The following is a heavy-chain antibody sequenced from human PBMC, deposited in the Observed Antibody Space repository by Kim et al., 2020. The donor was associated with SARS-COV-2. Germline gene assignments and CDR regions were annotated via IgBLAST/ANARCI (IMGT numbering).Heavy chain of an antibody. CDR1: GFTFSSYW. D-gene: IGHD3-22*01. Sequence: GGSLRLSCAASGFTFSSYWMHWVRQAPGKGLVWVSRINSDGSSTSYADSVKGRFTISRDNAKNTLYLQMNSLRAEDTAVYYCARDNTYYYDSSGYFDAFDIWGQGTMVTVSS. CDR3: ARDNTYYYDSSGYFDAFDI. V-gene: IGHV3-74*01. CDR2: INSDGSST. J-gene: IGHJ3*02.